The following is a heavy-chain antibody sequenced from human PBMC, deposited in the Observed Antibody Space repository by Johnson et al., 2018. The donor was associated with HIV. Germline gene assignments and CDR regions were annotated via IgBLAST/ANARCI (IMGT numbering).Heavy chain of an antibody. CDR1: GFTFSDAL. CDR3: AGESPYYYDSSGRQNDAFDI. V-gene: IGHV3-15*05. D-gene: IGHD3-22*01. Sequence: VQLVESGGGLVKPRGSLRLSCAASGFTFSDALMNWVRQAPGKGLEWVGRIKSKTSGGTADYAAPLKGRFTISRDDSKNTLYLQMNSLRAEDTGLYYCAGESPYYYDSSGRQNDAFDIWGQGTMVTVSS. J-gene: IGHJ3*02. CDR2: IKSKTSGGTA.